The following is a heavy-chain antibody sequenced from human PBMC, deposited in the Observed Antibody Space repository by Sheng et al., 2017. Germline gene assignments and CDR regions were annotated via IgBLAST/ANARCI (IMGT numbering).Heavy chain of an antibody. J-gene: IGHJ4*02. D-gene: IGHD3-9*01. CDR2: ISSSGSTI. CDR3: ARGHDILTGYYGPADY. Sequence: EVQLVESGGGLVQPGGSLRLSCAASGFTFSSYEMNWVRQAPGKGLEWVSYISSSGSTIYYPDSVKGRFTISRDNAKNSLYLQMNSLRAEDTAVYYCARGHDILTGYYGPADYWGQGTLVTVSS. V-gene: IGHV3-48*03. CDR1: GFTFSSYE.